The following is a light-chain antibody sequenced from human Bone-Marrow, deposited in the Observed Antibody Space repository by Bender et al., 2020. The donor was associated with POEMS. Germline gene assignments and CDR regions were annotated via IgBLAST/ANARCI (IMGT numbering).Light chain of an antibody. CDR2: RNN. V-gene: IGLV1-44*01. CDR3: VAWDASLNGWV. Sequence: QSVLTQPPSVSGTPGQRVTISCSGSGSNIGGYPVNWYQQLPGTAPKLLIYRNNQRPSGVPDRFSGSKSGTSASLAITGLQSDDEAIYFCVAWDASLNGWVFGGGTKVTVV. CDR1: GSNIGGYP. J-gene: IGLJ3*02.